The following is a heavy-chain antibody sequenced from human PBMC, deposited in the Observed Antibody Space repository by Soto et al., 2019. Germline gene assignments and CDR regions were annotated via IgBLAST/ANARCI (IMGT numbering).Heavy chain of an antibody. CDR2: IYYSGST. D-gene: IGHD2-15*01. CDR1: GGSISSGGYY. V-gene: IGHV4-31*03. CDR3: ARGSPNTLTIVVVVAATKLYFDY. Sequence: PSETLSLTCTVSGGSISSGGYYWSWIRQHPGKGLEWIGYIYYSGSTYYNPSLKSRVTISVDTSKNQFSLKLSSVTAADTAVYYCARGSPNTLTIVVVVAATKLYFDYWGQGTLVTVSS. J-gene: IGHJ4*02.